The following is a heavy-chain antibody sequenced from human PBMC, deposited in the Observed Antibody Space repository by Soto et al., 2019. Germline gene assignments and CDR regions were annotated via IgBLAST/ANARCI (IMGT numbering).Heavy chain of an antibody. J-gene: IGHJ4*02. D-gene: IGHD6-6*01. CDR1: GYIFTNYW. CDR3: ARPGRLRYTSSFDY. V-gene: IGHV5-51*01. CDR2: IYPGDSET. Sequence: GESLKISCKASGYIFTNYWIVWVRQMPGKGLEWMGIIYPGDSETRYSPSFQGQVTISADKSTSTAYLQWSSLKASDTAMYYCARPGRLRYTSSFDYWGQGTQVTVSS.